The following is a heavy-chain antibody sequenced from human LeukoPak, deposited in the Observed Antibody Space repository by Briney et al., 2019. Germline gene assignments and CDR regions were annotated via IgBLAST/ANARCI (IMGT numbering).Heavy chain of an antibody. J-gene: IGHJ4*02. D-gene: IGHD3-10*01. CDR3: AKSRSGSANWALRIFDN. V-gene: IGHV3-23*01. CDR2: ISPGGGTT. Sequence: GGSLRLSCVAVGFSLSSHAMHWVRQAPGRGLEWVSSISPGGGTTYYADSVKGRFTISRDNSENTLYVEMNSLRAEDTAIYYCAKSRSGSANWALRIFDNWGQGTLVSVSS. CDR1: GFSLSSHA.